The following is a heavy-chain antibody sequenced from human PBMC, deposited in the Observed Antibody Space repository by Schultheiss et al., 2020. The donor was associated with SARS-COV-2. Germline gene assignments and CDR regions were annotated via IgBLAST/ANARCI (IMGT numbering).Heavy chain of an antibody. CDR1: GGSVSSGSYY. Sequence: SQTLSLTCTVSGGSVSSGSYYWSWIRQPPGKGLEWIGEIYHSGSTNYNPSLKSRVTISVDTSKNQFSLKVSSVTAADTAVYYCARVGYSYGLDYYYYGMDVWGQGTTVTVSS. CDR2: IYHSGST. V-gene: IGHV4-61*01. D-gene: IGHD5-18*01. J-gene: IGHJ6*02. CDR3: ARVGYSYGLDYYYYGMDV.